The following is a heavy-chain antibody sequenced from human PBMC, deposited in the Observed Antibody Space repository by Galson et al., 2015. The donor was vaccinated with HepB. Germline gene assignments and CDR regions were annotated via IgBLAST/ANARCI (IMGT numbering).Heavy chain of an antibody. Sequence: SVKVSCKASGYTFTSYGISWVRQAPGQGLEWMGWISAYNGNTNYAQKLQGRVTMTTDTSTSTAYMELRSLRSDDTAVYYCARSLPALRAREFIVVEIGNWFDPWGQGTLVTVSS. V-gene: IGHV1-18*01. CDR3: ARSLPALRAREFIVVEIGNWFDP. CDR2: ISAYNGNT. D-gene: IGHD2-21*01. CDR1: GYTFTSYG. J-gene: IGHJ5*02.